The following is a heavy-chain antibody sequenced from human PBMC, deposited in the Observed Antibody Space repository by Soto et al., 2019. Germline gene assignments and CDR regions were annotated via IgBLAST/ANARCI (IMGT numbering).Heavy chain of an antibody. J-gene: IGHJ4*02. CDR2: ISPDGGRT. CDR1: GYTFTTYY. CDR3: ARDRAAAATWGMVDY. Sequence: ASVKVSCKASGYTFTTYYMHWVRQAPGQGLEWMGIISPDGGRTSYAQKFQGRVTITRDTSASTAYMELSSLRSEDTAVYYCARDRAAAATWGMVDYWGQGTLVTVSS. V-gene: IGHV1-46*01. D-gene: IGHD6-13*01.